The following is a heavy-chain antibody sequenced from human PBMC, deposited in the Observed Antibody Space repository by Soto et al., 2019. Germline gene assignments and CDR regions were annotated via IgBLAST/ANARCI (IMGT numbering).Heavy chain of an antibody. Sequence: PGGSLRHSCAASRFTFSSSGMHWVRQAPGKGLELVAVISYDGNNKYYADSVKGRFTISRDNSKNTLYLRMNSLRAEDTAVYYCSKGKMWYSSSWYMPLFDYWGQGTLVTVSS. V-gene: IGHV3-30*18. CDR1: RFTFSSSG. D-gene: IGHD6-13*01. J-gene: IGHJ4*02. CDR3: SKGKMWYSSSWYMPLFDY. CDR2: ISYDGNNK.